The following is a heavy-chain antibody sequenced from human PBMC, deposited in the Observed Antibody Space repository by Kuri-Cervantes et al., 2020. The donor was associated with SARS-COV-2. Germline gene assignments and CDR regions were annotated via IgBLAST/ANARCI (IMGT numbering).Heavy chain of an antibody. CDR1: GGSFSGYY. D-gene: IGHD2-2*01. CDR2: INHSGST. Sequence: SETLSLTCAVYGGSFSGYYWSWIRQPPGKGLEWIGEINHSGSTNYNPSLKSRVTISVDTSKNQFSLKLSSVTAADTAVYYCARGRRNYCGSTSCYPPYYGMDVWGQGTTVTVSS. CDR3: ARGRRNYCGSTSCYPPYYGMDV. J-gene: IGHJ6*02. V-gene: IGHV4-34*01.